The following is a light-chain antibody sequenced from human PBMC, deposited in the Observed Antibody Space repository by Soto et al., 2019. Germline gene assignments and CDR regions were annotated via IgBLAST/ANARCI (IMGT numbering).Light chain of an antibody. CDR2: LGS. V-gene: IGKV2-28*01. CDR3: MQPLQSWT. J-gene: IGKJ1*01. Sequence: DIVMTQSPLSLPVTPGEPASISCRSSQSLLHSNGYNYLDWYLQKPGQSPQLLIYLGSNRASGVPDRFSGSGSDTDFTLKSSRVEAEDVGVYYCMQPLQSWTFGQGTKVEIK. CDR1: QSLLHSNGYNY.